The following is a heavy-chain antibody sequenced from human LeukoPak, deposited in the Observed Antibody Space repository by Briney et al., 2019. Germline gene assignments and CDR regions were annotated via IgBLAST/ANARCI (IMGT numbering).Heavy chain of an antibody. V-gene: IGHV7-4-1*02. J-gene: IGHJ5*02. CDR1: GYTFTSYA. CDR3: AREVGSKPTYYDILTGYYRVGFDP. D-gene: IGHD3-9*01. Sequence: ASVKVSCKASGYTFTSYAMNWVRQAPGQGLEWMGWINTNTGNPTYAQGLTGRFVFSFDTSVSTAYLQISSLKAEDTAVYYCAREVGSKPTYYDILTGYYRVGFDPWGQGTLVTVSS. CDR2: INTNTGNP.